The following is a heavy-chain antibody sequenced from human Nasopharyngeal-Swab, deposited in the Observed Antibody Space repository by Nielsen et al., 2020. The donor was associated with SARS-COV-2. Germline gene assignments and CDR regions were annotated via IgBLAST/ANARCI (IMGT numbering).Heavy chain of an antibody. CDR2: ISSSGSTI. Sequence: GGSLRLSCAASGFTFSDYYMSWIRQAPGKGLEWVSYISSSGSTIYYADSVKGRFTISRDNSKNTLHVQMSSLRAEDTAVYYCAREGQGTPIDFWGQGTLVTVSS. CDR1: GFTFSDYY. CDR3: AREGQGTPIDF. D-gene: IGHD3-10*01. J-gene: IGHJ4*02. V-gene: IGHV3-11*01.